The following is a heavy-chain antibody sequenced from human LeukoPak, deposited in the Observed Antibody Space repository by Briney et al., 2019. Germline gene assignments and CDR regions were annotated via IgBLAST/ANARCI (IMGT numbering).Heavy chain of an antibody. CDR3: ARTNNFDY. V-gene: IGHV3-66*01. J-gene: IGHJ4*02. CDR1: GFTVSSYY. Sequence: GGSLRLSCAASGFTVSSYYMSWVRQAPGKGLEWVSVIYSSGGTNYADSVRGRFTISRDNSRSTLYLQMNGLRAEDTAVYYCARTNNFDYWGQGTLVTVSS. D-gene: IGHD2-8*01. CDR2: IYSSGGT.